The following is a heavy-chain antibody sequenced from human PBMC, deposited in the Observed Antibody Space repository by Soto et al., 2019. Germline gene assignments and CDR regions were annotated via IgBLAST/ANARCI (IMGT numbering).Heavy chain of an antibody. CDR2: INAGNGNT. D-gene: IGHD6-6*01. CDR1: GYTFTSYA. V-gene: IGHV1-3*01. CDR3: ASWVSSIAARANDY. J-gene: IGHJ4*02. Sequence: QVQLVQSGAEVKKPGASVKVSCKASGYTFTSYAMHWVRQAPGQRLEWMGWINAGNGNTKYSQKFQGSVTITRDTSASTAYMELSSLRSEDTAVYYCASWVSSIAARANDYWGPGTLVTVSS.